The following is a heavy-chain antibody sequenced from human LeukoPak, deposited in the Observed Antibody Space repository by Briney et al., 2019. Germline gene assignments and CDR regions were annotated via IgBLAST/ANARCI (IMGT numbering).Heavy chain of an antibody. J-gene: IGHJ6*02. D-gene: IGHD2-2*02. CDR3: ARDLYCSSTSCYNYYGMDV. V-gene: IGHV1-69*04. CDR1: GGTSSSYA. Sequence: SVKVSCKASGGTSSSYAISWVRQAPGQGLEWMGRIIPILGIANYAQKFQGRVTITADKSTSTAYMELSSLRSEDTAVYYCARDLYCSSTSCYNYYGMDVWGQGTTVTVSS. CDR2: IIPILGIA.